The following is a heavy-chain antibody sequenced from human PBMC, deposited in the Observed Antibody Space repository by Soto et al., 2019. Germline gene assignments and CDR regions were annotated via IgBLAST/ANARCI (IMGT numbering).Heavy chain of an antibody. Sequence: QVQLQESGPGLVKPSQTLSLTCTVSGGSISSGDYYWSCIRQPPGKGLEWIGYIYHSGNTYYNPSLKSQVTISVDTSKNQFSLKLSSVTAADTAVYYCARERPDGARLDPWGQGTLVTVSS. CDR3: ARERPDGARLDP. D-gene: IGHD6-6*01. CDR1: GGSISSGDYY. CDR2: IYHSGNT. J-gene: IGHJ5*02. V-gene: IGHV4-30-4*01.